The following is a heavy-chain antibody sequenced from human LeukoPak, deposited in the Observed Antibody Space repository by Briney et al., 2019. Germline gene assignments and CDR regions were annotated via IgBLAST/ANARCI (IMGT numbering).Heavy chain of an antibody. V-gene: IGHV1-69-2*01. J-gene: IGHJ4*02. Sequence: ASVKVSCKVSGYTFTDYYMHWVQQAPGKGLEWMGLVDPEDGETIYAEKFQGRVTIPADTSTDTAYMELSSLRSEDTAVYYCATMEDHDYGDYDFSYWGQGTLVTVSS. CDR2: VDPEDGET. CDR1: GYTFTDYY. D-gene: IGHD4-17*01. CDR3: ATMEDHDYGDYDFSY.